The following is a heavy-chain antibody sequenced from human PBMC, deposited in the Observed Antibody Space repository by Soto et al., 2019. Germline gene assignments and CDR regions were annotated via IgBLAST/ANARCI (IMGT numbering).Heavy chain of an antibody. J-gene: IGHJ4*02. CDR3: AHSRGRVEYSSSSGPSFDY. Sequence: SGPTLVHPTPTLTLTCTFSGFSLSTSGVGVGWIRQPPGKALEWLALIYWDDDKRHSPSLKSRLPITKDTSKNQVVLTMTNMDPVDTATYYCAHSRGRVEYSSSSGPSFDYWGQGTLVTVSS. D-gene: IGHD6-6*01. CDR2: IYWDDDK. CDR1: GFSLSTSGVG. V-gene: IGHV2-5*02.